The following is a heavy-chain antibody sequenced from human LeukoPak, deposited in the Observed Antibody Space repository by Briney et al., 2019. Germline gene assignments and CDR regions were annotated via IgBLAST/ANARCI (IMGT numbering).Heavy chain of an antibody. CDR3: ARAYDYVWGSYHPFDY. Sequence: ASVKVSCKASGYTFTSYYMHWVRQAPGQGLEWMGIINPSGGSTSYAQKFQGRVTMTRDTSTSTVYMELSSLRSEDTAVYYCARAYDYVWGSYHPFDYWGQGTLVTVSS. V-gene: IGHV1-46*01. CDR2: INPSGGST. D-gene: IGHD3-16*02. CDR1: GYTFTSYY. J-gene: IGHJ4*02.